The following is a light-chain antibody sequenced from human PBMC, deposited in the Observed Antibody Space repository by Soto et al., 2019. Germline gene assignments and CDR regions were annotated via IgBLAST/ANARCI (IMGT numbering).Light chain of an antibody. CDR3: SSHTNAHTYV. J-gene: IGLJ1*01. CDR2: DVS. CDR1: SSDVGGSDY. V-gene: IGLV2-14*03. Sequence: QSALTQPASVSGSPGQSITISCTGTSSDVGGSDYVSWYQHHPDKAPKLIISDVSNRPSGVSYRFSGSKSGNTASLTISGLQAEDEAIYYCSSHTNAHTYVFGTGTKVTVL.